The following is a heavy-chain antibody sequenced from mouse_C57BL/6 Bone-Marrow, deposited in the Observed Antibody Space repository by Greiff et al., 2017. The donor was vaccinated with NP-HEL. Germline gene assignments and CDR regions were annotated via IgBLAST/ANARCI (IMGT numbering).Heavy chain of an antibody. V-gene: IGHV2-5*01. D-gene: IGHD1-1*01. Sequence: QVQLKESGPGLVQPSQSLSITCTVSGFSLTSYGVHWVRQSPGKGLEWLGVIWRGGSTDYNAAFMSRLSITKDNSKSQVFFKMNSLQADDTAIYYCAKTYYYGSSWNWYFDVWGTGTTVTVSS. CDR1: GFSLTSYG. CDR3: AKTYYYGSSWNWYFDV. J-gene: IGHJ1*03. CDR2: IWRGGST.